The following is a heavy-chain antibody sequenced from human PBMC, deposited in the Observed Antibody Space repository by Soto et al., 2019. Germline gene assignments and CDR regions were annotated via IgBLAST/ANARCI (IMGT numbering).Heavy chain of an antibody. J-gene: IGHJ6*02. CDR3: ARTAAAGKYYYGVDV. CDR2: IYPGDSDT. V-gene: IGHV5-51*04. CDR1: GYSFTSYW. Sequence: GESLTISCKGSGYSFTSYWIGWVRQMPGKGLEWMGIIYPGDSDTRYSPSFQGQVTISADKPISTAYLQWSSLKASDTAMYYCARTAAAGKYYYGVDVWGQGTTVTVSS. D-gene: IGHD6-13*01.